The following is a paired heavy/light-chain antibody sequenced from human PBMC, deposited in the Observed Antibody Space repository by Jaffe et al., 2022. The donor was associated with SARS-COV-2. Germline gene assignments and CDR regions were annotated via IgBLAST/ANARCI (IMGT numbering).Heavy chain of an antibody. CDR3: ARTTFYSSGSPPPDF. J-gene: IGHJ4*02. CDR1: GFSVSDARVG. D-gene: IGHD3-10*01. V-gene: IGHV2-26*01. Sequence: QVTLKESGPVLVKPTETLTLTCTVSGFSVSDARVGVSWIRQPPGKALEWLAHIFWNDEKSYSTSLKTRLTISKDPSKSQVLLTMTNMDPVDTGSYYCARTTFYSSGSPPPDFWGQGTLVTVSS. CDR2: IFWNDEK.
Light chain of an antibody. J-gene: IGLJ3*02. CDR2: EGT. CDR1: DSDVGSYNL. Sequence: QSALTQPASVSGSPGQSITISCTGADSDVGSYNLLSWYQHHPGRAPKLIMYEGTKRPSGASNRFSGSKSGNTASLTISGLQAEDEADYYCCSYAGSNTWLFGGGTKLTVL. V-gene: IGLV2-23*01. CDR3: CSYAGSNTWL.